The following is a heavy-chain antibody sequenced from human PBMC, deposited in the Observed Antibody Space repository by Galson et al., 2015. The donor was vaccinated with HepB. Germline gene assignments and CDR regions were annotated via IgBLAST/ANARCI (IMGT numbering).Heavy chain of an antibody. V-gene: IGHV6-1*01. D-gene: IGHD4-23*01. CDR3: ARTRYGGPGYYYYYMDV. Sequence: CAISGDSVSSNSAAWNWIRQSSSRGLEWLGRTYYRSKWYNDYAVSVKSRITINPDTSKNQFSLQLNSVTPEDTAVYYCARTRYGGPGYYYYYMDVWGKGTTATVSS. J-gene: IGHJ6*03. CDR1: GDSVSSNSAA. CDR2: TYYRSKWYN.